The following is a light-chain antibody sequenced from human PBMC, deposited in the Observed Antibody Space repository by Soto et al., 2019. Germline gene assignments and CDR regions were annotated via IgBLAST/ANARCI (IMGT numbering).Light chain of an antibody. CDR1: QSLVNSNGNTY. CDR3: VQGRHWPWT. CDR2: TIS. Sequence: DIVMTQTPLSSPVTLGLPASISCRSSQSLVNSNGNTYLSWLQQRPGQPPRLLLYTISKRFSGVQDRFSGSGAVTHFTLKISSVDAEHVTISYCVQGRHWPWTFGQGTKVDIK. V-gene: IGKV2-24*01. J-gene: IGKJ1*01.